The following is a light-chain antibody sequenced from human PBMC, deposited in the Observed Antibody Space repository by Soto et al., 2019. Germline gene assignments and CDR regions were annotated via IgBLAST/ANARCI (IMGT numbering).Light chain of an antibody. Sequence: QLVLTQPPSVSGAPGQRVTISCTGSSSNIGAGYDVHWYQQLPGTAPKLLIYGNSNRPSGVPDRFSGSKSGTSASLAITGLQAEDEADCYCQSYDSSLSGYWVFGGGTQLTVL. CDR1: SSNIGAGYD. CDR2: GNS. V-gene: IGLV1-40*01. CDR3: QSYDSSLSGYWV. J-gene: IGLJ3*02.